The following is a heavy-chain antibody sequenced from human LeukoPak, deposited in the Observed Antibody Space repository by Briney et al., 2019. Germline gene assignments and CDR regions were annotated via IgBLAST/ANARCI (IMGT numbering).Heavy chain of an antibody. J-gene: IGHJ3*02. D-gene: IGHD3-10*01. CDR3: ARGGGLMVRGVSDAFDI. Sequence: SETLSLTCAVYDGSFSGYYCSWIRQPPGKGLEWIGEINHSGSANYNPSLKSRVTIFLDTSKNQFSLKLSSVTAADTAVYYCARGGGLMVRGVSDAFDIWGQGTMVTVSS. CDR2: INHSGSA. CDR1: DGSFSGYY. V-gene: IGHV4-34*01.